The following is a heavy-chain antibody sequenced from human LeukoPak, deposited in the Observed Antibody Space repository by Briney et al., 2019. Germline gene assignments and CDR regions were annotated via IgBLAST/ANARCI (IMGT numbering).Heavy chain of an antibody. V-gene: IGHV4-59*10. CDR3: AGDGFGLDY. CDR2: IHTSGNT. J-gene: IGHJ4*02. Sequence: SETLSLTCAVYGGSFSGYYWSWIRQPAGKGLEWIGRIHTSGNTNYNPSLKSRVTMSVDTSKNQFSLKLSSVTAADTAVYYCAGDGFGLDYWGQGTLVTVSS. D-gene: IGHD3-10*01. CDR1: GGSFSGYY.